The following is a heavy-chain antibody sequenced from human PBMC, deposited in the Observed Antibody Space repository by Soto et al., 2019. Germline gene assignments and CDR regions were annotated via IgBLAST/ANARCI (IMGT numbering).Heavy chain of an antibody. D-gene: IGHD6-6*01. V-gene: IGHV4-59*01. J-gene: IGHJ6*02. CDR1: GGSISSYY. Sequence: SETLSLTCTVSGGSISSYYWSWIRQPPGKGLEWIGYIYYSGSTNYNPSLKSRVTISVDTSKNQFSLKLSSVTAADTAVYYCARDPSIAARPGALYYYYYGMEVWGQGTTVTVSS. CDR2: IYYSGST. CDR3: ARDPSIAARPGALYYYYYGMEV.